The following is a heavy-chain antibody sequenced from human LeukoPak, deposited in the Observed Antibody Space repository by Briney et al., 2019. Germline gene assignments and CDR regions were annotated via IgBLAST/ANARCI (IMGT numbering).Heavy chain of an antibody. CDR2: IWYDGSNK. CDR3: ARDGFSSSWYGRALDY. Sequence: PGGSLRLSCVVSGFTFSSYGMHWVRQAPGKGLEWVALIWYDGSNKYYADSVKGRFTISRDNSRNTLYLQMNSLRAEDTAVYYCARDGFSSSWYGRALDYWGQGTLVTVSS. V-gene: IGHV3-33*01. J-gene: IGHJ4*02. D-gene: IGHD6-13*01. CDR1: GFTFSSYG.